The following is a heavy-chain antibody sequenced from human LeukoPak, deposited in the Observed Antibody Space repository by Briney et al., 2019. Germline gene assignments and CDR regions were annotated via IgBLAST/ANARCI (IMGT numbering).Heavy chain of an antibody. CDR2: ISSSSSYI. V-gene: IGHV3-21*01. D-gene: IGHD2-21*02. CDR3: ARALYCGGDCYEYYFDY. Sequence: GSLRLSCAASGFTFSSYSMNWVRQAPGKGLEWVSSISSSSSYIYYADSVKGRFTISRDNAKNSLYLQMNSLRAEDTAVYYCARALYCGGDCYEYYFDYWGQGTLVTASS. CDR1: GFTFSSYS. J-gene: IGHJ4*02.